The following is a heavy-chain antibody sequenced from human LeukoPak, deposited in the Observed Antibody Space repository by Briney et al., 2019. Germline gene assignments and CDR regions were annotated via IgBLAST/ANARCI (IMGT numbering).Heavy chain of an antibody. V-gene: IGHV7-4-1*02. J-gene: IGHJ4*02. Sequence: ASVKVSCKASGYTFTSYAMNWVRQAPGQGLEWMGWINTNTRNPTYAQGFTGRFVFSLDTSASTAYLQISSLKAEDTAVYYCARAPNPYGDYLDFDYWGQGTLVTVSS. CDR2: INTNTRNP. D-gene: IGHD4-17*01. CDR1: GYTFTSYA. CDR3: ARAPNPYGDYLDFDY.